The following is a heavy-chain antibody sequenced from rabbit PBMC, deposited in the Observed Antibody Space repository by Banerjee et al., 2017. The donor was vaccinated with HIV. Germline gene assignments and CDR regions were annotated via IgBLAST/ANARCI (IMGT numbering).Heavy chain of an antibody. CDR1: GFTFSSSYY. V-gene: IGHV1S45*01. CDR2: IGIGSGSA. D-gene: IGHD2-1*01. Sequence: QQQLEESGGGLVKPGGTLTLTCKASGFTFSSSYYMCWVRQAPGKGLEWIACIGIGSGSAYYASWVKGRFTTSKTSSTTVTLQMTSLIAADTATYFCARRGVGDGIATFNLWGPGTLVTVS. J-gene: IGHJ4*01. CDR3: ARRGVGDGIATFNL.